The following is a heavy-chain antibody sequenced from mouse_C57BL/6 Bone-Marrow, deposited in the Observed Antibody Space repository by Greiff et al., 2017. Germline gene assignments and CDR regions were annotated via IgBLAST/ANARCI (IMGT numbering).Heavy chain of an antibody. CDR2: IYLGSGST. D-gene: IGHD2-2*01. Sequence: QVQLQQPGAELVKPGASVKMSCKASGYTFTSYWITWVKQRPGQGLEWIGDIYLGSGSTNYNEKLKSKATLSVDTTSSTAYMQHSSLTSEDAAVYYCAREGIYYGYDEDYWGQGTTLTVSS. CDR1: GYTFTSYW. J-gene: IGHJ2*01. V-gene: IGHV1-55*01. CDR3: AREGIYYGYDEDY.